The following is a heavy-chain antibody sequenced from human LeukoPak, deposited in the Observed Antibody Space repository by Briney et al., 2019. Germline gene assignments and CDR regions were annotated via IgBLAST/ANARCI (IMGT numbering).Heavy chain of an antibody. CDR3: VFGVVRF. CDR2: IRNKVNNYIT. Sequence: GGSLRLSCAASGFTFSDHYMDWVRQAPVKGLEWVGRIRNKVNNYITEYAASVKGRFIISRDDSKNSLYLQMSSLKMEDTAVYNCVFGVVRFWGQGTLVTVSS. D-gene: IGHD3-3*01. CDR1: GFTFSDHY. J-gene: IGHJ4*02. V-gene: IGHV3-72*01.